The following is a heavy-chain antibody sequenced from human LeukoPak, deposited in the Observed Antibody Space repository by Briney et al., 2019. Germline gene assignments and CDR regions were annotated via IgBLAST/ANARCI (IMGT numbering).Heavy chain of an antibody. J-gene: IGHJ3*02. CDR1: GLTFSSYS. CDR2: ISSSSSYI. Sequence: PGGSLRLSCAASGLTFSSYSMNWVRQAPGKGLEWVSSISSSSSYIYYADSVKGRFTISRDNAKNSLYLQMNSLRAEDTAVYYCAHSLTRIAVAGTVDAFDIWGQGTMVTVSS. D-gene: IGHD6-19*01. V-gene: IGHV3-21*01. CDR3: AHSLTRIAVAGTVDAFDI.